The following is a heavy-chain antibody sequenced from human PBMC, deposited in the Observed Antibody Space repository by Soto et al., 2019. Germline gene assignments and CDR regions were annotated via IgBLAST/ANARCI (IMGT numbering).Heavy chain of an antibody. V-gene: IGHV3-49*03. CDR1: GFTFGDYA. Sequence: EVQLVESRGGLVQPGRSLRLSCTASGFTFGDYAMSWFRHAPGKGLEWVGFIRSKAYGGTTEYAASVKGRFTISRDDSKSIAYLQMNSLKTEDTAVYYCTRDHYGDYDPFDYWGQGTLVTVSS. CDR3: TRDHYGDYDPFDY. D-gene: IGHD4-17*01. CDR2: IRSKAYGGTT. J-gene: IGHJ4*02.